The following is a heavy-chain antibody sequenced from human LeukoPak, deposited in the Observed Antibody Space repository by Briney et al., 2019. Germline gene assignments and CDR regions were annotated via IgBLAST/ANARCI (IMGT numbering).Heavy chain of an antibody. CDR2: ISYDGRNK. D-gene: IGHD4-17*01. V-gene: IGHV3-30*18. Sequence: PAGSLRVSCAASGFTFNSYGMHWVRQAPGKGVECVAVISYDGRNKYYADSVKGRFTIYSDTSKNTLYLHMNSLRAEDTAVYYCAKGWGDYGIDYWGQGTLVTVSS. J-gene: IGHJ4*02. CDR3: AKGWGDYGIDY. CDR1: GFTFNSYG.